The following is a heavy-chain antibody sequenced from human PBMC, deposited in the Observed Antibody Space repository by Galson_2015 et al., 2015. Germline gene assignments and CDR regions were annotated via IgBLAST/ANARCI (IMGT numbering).Heavy chain of an antibody. J-gene: IGHJ3*02. Sequence: SLRLSCAASGFTVSSNYMSWVRQAPGKGLEWVSVIYSGGSTYYADSVKGRFTISRDNSKNTLYLQMNSLRAEDTAVYYCARDCSSTSCYHAFDISGQGTMVTVSS. CDR3: ARDCSSTSCYHAFDI. D-gene: IGHD2-2*01. CDR1: GFTVSSNY. V-gene: IGHV3-66*01. CDR2: IYSGGST.